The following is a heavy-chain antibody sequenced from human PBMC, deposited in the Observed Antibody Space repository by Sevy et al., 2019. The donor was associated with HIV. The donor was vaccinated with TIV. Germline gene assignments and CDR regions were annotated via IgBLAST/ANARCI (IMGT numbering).Heavy chain of an antibody. CDR2: ISNSGSTI. CDR3: ARAQKIVAGGAQGY. V-gene: IGHV3-11*01. Sequence: GGSLRLSCAASGFTFSDYYMSWIRQAPGKGLEYISYISNSGSTIYYADSVKGRFTISKDNAKNSLYLQMNSLRAEDTAIYYCARAQKIVAGGAQGYWGQGTLVTVSS. CDR1: GFTFSDYY. J-gene: IGHJ4*02. D-gene: IGHD6-13*01.